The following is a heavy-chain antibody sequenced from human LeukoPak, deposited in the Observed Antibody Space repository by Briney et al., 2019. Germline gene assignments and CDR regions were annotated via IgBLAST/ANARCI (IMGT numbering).Heavy chain of an antibody. CDR3: ASLQASDY. Sequence: PGGSLRLSCAASGFIFNSYNMNWVRQAPGKGLEWVSYISSSSTIYYADSVKGRFTISRDNAKNSLYLQMNSLRDEHTAVYYCASLQASDYWGQGTLVTVSS. J-gene: IGHJ4*02. V-gene: IGHV3-48*02. CDR1: GFIFNSYN. CDR2: ISSSSTI.